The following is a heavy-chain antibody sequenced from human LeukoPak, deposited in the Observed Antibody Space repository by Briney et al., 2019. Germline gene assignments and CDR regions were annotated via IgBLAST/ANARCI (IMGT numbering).Heavy chain of an antibody. CDR2: INPKTGAT. CDR1: GYTFSGHY. CDR3: ARLIWFGEPVDY. D-gene: IGHD3-10*01. V-gene: IGHV1-2*06. J-gene: IGHJ4*02. Sequence: VASVKVSCKASGYTFSGHYMDWVRQAPGQGLEWMGRINPKTGATNYAPKFQGRVAMTRDTSITTGYMEPSSLTSDDTAVYYCARLIWFGEPVDYWGQGTLVTVSS.